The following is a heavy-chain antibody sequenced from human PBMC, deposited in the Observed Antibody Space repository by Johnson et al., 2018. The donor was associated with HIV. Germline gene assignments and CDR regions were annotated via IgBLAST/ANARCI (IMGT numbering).Heavy chain of an antibody. CDR3: AARIAVADDDAFDI. J-gene: IGHJ3*02. Sequence: VQLVESGGGLIQPGGSLRLSCAASGFTVGSNYMSWVRQAPGKGLEWVSVIYSGGSTYYADSVKGRFTISRDNSKNTLYLQMNSLRAEDTAVYYCAARIAVADDDAFDIWGQGTMVTVSS. CDR1: GFTVGSNY. D-gene: IGHD6-19*01. CDR2: IYSGGST. V-gene: IGHV3-66*02.